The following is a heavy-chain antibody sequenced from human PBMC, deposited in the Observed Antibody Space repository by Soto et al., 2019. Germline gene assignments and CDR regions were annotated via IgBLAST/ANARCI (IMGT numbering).Heavy chain of an antibody. Sequence: GGSLRLSCAASGFTFSSYSMNWVRQAPGKGLEWVSSISSSSSYIYYADSVKGRFTISRDNAKNSLYLQMNSLRAEDTAVYYCARDPTDEPLTNYYGSGSRDYWGQGTLVTVSS. CDR1: GFTFSSYS. CDR3: ARDPTDEPLTNYYGSGSRDY. V-gene: IGHV3-21*01. J-gene: IGHJ4*02. D-gene: IGHD3-10*01. CDR2: ISSSSSYI.